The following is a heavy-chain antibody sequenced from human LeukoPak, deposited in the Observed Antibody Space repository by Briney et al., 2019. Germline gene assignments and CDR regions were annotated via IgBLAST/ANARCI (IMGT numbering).Heavy chain of an antibody. CDR3: ARDYGGSSPFDY. D-gene: IGHD4-23*01. CDR1: GDSISSNN. V-gene: IGHV3-48*03. CDR2: ISSSDSTI. J-gene: IGHJ4*02. Sequence: GTLSLTCAVSGDSISSNNWWSWVRQSPGKGLEWVSYISSSDSTIYYADSVKGRFTISRDNAKNSLYLQMNSLRAEDTAVYYCARDYGGSSPFDYWGQGTLVTVSS.